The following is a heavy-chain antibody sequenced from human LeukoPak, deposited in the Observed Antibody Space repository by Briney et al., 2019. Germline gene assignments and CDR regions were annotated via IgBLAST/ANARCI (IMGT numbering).Heavy chain of an antibody. CDR2: ICTGSSNI. D-gene: IGHD5-18*01. Sequence: GGSLRLSCAASGFTFSSYDMNWVRQAPGKGLEWVSYICTGSSNIYYADSVQGRFTISRDNAKNSLYLQVNSLRAEDTAVHYCARDEEGYGYHHWGQRTLV. CDR1: GFTFSSYD. J-gene: IGHJ4*02. CDR3: ARDEEGYGYHH. V-gene: IGHV3-21*01.